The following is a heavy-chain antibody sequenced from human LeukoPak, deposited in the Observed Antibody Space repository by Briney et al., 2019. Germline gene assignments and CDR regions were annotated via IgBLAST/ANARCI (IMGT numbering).Heavy chain of an antibody. Sequence: PGGSLRLSCAASGFTFTNHGMIWVRQAPGKGLEWVSSISASGGSTNYADSVKGRLTISRDNSNNTLYVQMNSLRAEDTAVYYCAKTLSSWYFDLWGRGTLVTVSS. J-gene: IGHJ2*01. CDR2: ISASGGST. V-gene: IGHV3-23*01. D-gene: IGHD6-6*01. CDR1: GFTFTNHG. CDR3: AKTLSSWYFDL.